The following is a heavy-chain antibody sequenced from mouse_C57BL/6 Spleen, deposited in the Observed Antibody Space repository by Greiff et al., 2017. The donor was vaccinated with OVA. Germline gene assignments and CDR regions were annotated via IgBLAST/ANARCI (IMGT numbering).Heavy chain of an antibody. V-gene: IGHV1-15*01. CDR2: IDPETGGT. Sequence: QVQLQQSGAELVRPGASVTLSCKASGYTFTDYEMHWVKQTPVHGLEWIGAIDPETGGTAYNQKFKGKAILTADKSSSTAYMELRSLTSEDSAVYYCTRDTTVNSLYYYAMDYWGQGTSVTVSS. J-gene: IGHJ4*01. CDR3: TRDTTVNSLYYYAMDY. D-gene: IGHD1-1*01. CDR1: GYTFTDYE.